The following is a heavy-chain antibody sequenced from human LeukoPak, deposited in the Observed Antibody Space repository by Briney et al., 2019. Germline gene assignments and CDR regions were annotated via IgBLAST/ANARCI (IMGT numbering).Heavy chain of an antibody. D-gene: IGHD5-18*01. Sequence: GGSLRLSCAASGFTFSSYAMSWVRQAPGKGLEWVSYISSSGSTIYYADSVKGRFTISRDNAKNSLYLQMNSLRAEDTAVYYCGGGGYSYGYYYYGMDVWGQGTTVTVSS. CDR1: GFTFSSYA. J-gene: IGHJ6*02. V-gene: IGHV3-48*04. CDR2: ISSSGSTI. CDR3: GGGGYSYGYYYYGMDV.